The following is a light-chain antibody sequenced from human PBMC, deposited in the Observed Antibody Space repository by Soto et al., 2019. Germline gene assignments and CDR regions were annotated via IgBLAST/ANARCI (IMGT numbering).Light chain of an antibody. V-gene: IGKV3-11*01. CDR2: DAS. Sequence: EIVLTQSPATLSLSPGERATLSCRASQSVSSYLAWYQQKPGQAPRLLIYDASNRATGIPARFSGSGSGTDFTLTISILEPEDFAVYYGQQRSNGLVMTFGQGIRLEIK. CDR1: QSVSSY. CDR3: QQRSNGLVMT. J-gene: IGKJ5*01.